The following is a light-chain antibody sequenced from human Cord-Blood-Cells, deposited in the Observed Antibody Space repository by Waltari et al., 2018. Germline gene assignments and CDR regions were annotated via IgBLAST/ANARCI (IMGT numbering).Light chain of an antibody. CDR2: GAS. CDR3: QQYNNWPPGYP. CDR1: QSVSSN. Sequence: EIVMTQSPATLSVSPGERATLSCRASQSVSSNLAWYQQKPGQAPRLLIYGASTRATAIPARFRGSGSGTEFTLIISCLQSEHFAVYCCQQYNNWPPGYPFGLGTKLEIK. V-gene: IGKV3-15*01. J-gene: IGKJ2*01.